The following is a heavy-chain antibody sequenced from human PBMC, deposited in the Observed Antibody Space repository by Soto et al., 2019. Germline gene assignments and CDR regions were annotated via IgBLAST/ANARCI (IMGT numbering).Heavy chain of an antibody. CDR1: GGSFSTYY. Sequence: SETLSLTCAVYGGSFSTYYWSWIRQPPGKGLEWIGEINHRGSTNYNPSLKSRVTISVDTSKSQFSLKLSSVTAADTAVYYCARDRAYYESSGLYFDYWGQGTLVTVSS. CDR2: INHRGST. D-gene: IGHD3-22*01. CDR3: ARDRAYYESSGLYFDY. V-gene: IGHV4-34*01. J-gene: IGHJ4*02.